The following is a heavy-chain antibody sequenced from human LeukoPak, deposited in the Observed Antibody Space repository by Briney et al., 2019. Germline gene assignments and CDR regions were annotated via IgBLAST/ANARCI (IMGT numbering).Heavy chain of an antibody. V-gene: IGHV1-58*02. D-gene: IGHD6-13*01. Sequence: SVKVSCKASGFTFTRSAMQWVRQARGQRLEWIGWIVVGCGNTNYAQKFQERVTITRDMSTSTAYMELSSLRSEDTAVYYCAAEGSSIIQRGGEGTVVTVSS. J-gene: IGHJ1*01. CDR3: AAEGSSIIQR. CDR2: IVVGCGNT. CDR1: GFTFTRSA.